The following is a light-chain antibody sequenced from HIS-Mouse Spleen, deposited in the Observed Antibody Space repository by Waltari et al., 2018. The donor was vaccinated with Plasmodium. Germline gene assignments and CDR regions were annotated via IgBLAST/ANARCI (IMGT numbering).Light chain of an antibody. CDR2: GAS. CDR3: QQNYNTWT. V-gene: IGKV3-15*01. CDR1: QSVSSN. Sequence: EIVMTQSPATLSVSPGERATLSCRASQSVSSNLAWYQQKPGQAPRLLIYGASTRATGIPARFSGSGSGTEFTLTISSLQSEDFAVYYCQQNYNTWTFGQGTKVEIK. J-gene: IGKJ1*01.